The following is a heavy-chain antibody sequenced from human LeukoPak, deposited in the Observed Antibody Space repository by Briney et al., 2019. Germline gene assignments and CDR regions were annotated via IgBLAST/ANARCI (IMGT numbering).Heavy chain of an antibody. CDR2: SNAGNGKK. CDR3: ARALSFEPEGTVRQHYPRSDY. CDR1: VYTFTSYA. J-gene: IGHJ4*02. D-gene: IGHD1-7*01. V-gene: IGHV1-3*02. Sequence: ASVKVSCKASVYTFTSYAMHWVRQAPGQRLEWMGWSNAGNGKKIYSQEFLGRVTHNRQTSASAAYMELSSLRYEATAVNCTARALSFEPEGTVRQHYPRSDYWGQGTLVTVS.